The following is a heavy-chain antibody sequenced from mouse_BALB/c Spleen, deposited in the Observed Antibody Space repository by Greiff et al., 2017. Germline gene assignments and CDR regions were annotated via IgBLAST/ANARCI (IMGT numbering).Heavy chain of an antibody. CDR3: ARQRYYDYQAMDY. Sequence: EVQGVESGGGLVKPGGSLKLSCAASGFAFSSYDMSWVRQTPEKRLEWVAYISSGGGSTYYPDTVKGRFTISRDNAKNTLYLQMSSLKSEDTAMYYCARQRYYDYQAMDYWGQGTSVTVSS. J-gene: IGHJ4*01. D-gene: IGHD1-1*02. V-gene: IGHV5-12-1*01. CDR1: GFAFSSYD. CDR2: ISSGGGST.